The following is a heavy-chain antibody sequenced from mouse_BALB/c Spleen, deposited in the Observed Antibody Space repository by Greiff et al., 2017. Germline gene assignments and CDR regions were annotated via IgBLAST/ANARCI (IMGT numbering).Heavy chain of an antibody. J-gene: IGHJ4*01. D-gene: IGHD2-4*01. V-gene: IGHV8-12*01. CDR3: ARRGVYDYDEYYAMDY. Sequence: QVTLKESGPGILQPSQTLSLTCSFSGFSLSTSGMGVSWIRQPSGKGLEWLAHIYWDDDKRYNPSLKSRLTISKDTSSNQVFLKITSVDTADTATYYCARRGVYDYDEYYAMDYWGQGTSVTVSS. CDR1: GFSLSTSGMG. CDR2: IYWDDDK.